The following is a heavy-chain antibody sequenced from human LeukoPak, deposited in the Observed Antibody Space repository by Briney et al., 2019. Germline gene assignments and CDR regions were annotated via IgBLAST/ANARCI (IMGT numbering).Heavy chain of an antibody. Sequence: ASVTVSCKASGYTFTSYGISWVRQAPGQGLEWMGWISAYNGNTNYAQKLQGRVTMTTDTSTSTAYMELRSLRSDDTAVYYCAKIAVADYYFDYWGQGTLATVSS. CDR3: AKIAVADYYFDY. J-gene: IGHJ4*02. V-gene: IGHV1-18*01. CDR1: GYTFTSYG. CDR2: ISAYNGNT. D-gene: IGHD6-19*01.